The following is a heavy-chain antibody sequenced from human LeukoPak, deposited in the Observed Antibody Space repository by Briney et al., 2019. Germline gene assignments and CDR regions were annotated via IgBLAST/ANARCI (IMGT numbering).Heavy chain of an antibody. CDR1: GDSISSRSYY. CDR2: IYYSGST. V-gene: IGHV4-39*01. D-gene: IGHD3-10*01. J-gene: IGHJ4*02. Sequence: SETLSLTCTVSGDSISSRSYYWGWIRQPPGKGLEWIGSIYYSGSTYYNPSLKSRVTISVNTSKNQFSLKLSSVTAADTAVYYCAELYGSGSYSDYWGQGTLVTVSS. CDR3: AELYGSGSYSDY.